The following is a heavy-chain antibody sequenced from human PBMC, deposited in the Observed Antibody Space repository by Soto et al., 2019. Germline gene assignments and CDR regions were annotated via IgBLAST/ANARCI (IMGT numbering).Heavy chain of an antibody. V-gene: IGHV4-59*12. D-gene: IGHD3-22*01. J-gene: IGHJ6*02. Sequence: PSETLSLTCTVSGGSISSYYWSWIRQPPGKGLEWIGYIYYSGSTNYNPSLKSRVTISVDTSKNQFSLKLSSVTAADTAVYYCARDPFFLYYYDSSGYYYFAPDVWGQGTTVTVSS. CDR1: GGSISSYY. CDR3: ARDPFFLYYYDSSGYYYFAPDV. CDR2: IYYSGST.